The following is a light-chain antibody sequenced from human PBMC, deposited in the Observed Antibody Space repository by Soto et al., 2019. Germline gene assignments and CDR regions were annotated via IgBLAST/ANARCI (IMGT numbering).Light chain of an antibody. J-gene: IGKJ1*01. CDR1: QSVSSN. V-gene: IGKV3-15*01. CDR2: GAS. Sequence: EIVKTQSPATLSVSPGERATLSCRASQSVSSNLAWYQQKPGQAPRLLIYGASTRATGIPDRFSGSGSGTEFTLTISSLQSEDFAVYYCQQYNNWPPWTFGQGTKVEIK. CDR3: QQYNNWPPWT.